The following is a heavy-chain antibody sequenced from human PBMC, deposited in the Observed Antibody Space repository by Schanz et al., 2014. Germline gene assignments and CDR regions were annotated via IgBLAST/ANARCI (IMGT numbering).Heavy chain of an antibody. D-gene: IGHD3-10*01. J-gene: IGHJ6*02. Sequence: QGQLVQSGAEVKKPGASVKVSCKASGYTFTSYGITWVRQAPGQGLEWMGWISAYNGHTTYAQKFQGRVTMTTDTSTSTAYMELRSLISDDTAVYYCVRDAGWAFGDYPGMDVWGQGTSVTVSS. CDR1: GYTFTSYG. CDR2: ISAYNGHT. CDR3: VRDAGWAFGDYPGMDV. V-gene: IGHV1-18*01.